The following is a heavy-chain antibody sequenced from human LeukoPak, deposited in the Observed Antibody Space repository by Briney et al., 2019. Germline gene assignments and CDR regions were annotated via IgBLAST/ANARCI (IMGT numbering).Heavy chain of an antibody. V-gene: IGHV3-30*07. CDR3: AKGPAMVRGIFDP. Sequence: SNEYYAHSVKGRFTISRDNSKNTLYLQMNSLRTEETAVYYCAKGPAMVRGIFDPWGQGTLVTVSS. J-gene: IGHJ5*02. CDR2: SNE. D-gene: IGHD3-10*01.